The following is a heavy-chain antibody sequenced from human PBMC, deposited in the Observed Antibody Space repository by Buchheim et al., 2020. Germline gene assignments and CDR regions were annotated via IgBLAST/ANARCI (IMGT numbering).Heavy chain of an antibody. CDR3: AKMEGGLTVTMCPDY. D-gene: IGHD4-17*01. CDR1: GFTFSSYA. J-gene: IGHJ4*02. CDR2: LSGTGGST. V-gene: IGHV3-23*01. Sequence: EVQLLESGGGLVQPGGSLRLSCAASGFTFSSYAMSWVRQAPGKGLEWVSTLSGTGGSTYYADSVKGRFTTSRDNSKNTLYLPMNSLRAEDTAVYYCAKMEGGLTVTMCPDYWGQGTL.